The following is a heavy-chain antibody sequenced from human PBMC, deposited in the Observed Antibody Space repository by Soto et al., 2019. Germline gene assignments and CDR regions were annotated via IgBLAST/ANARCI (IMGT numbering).Heavy chain of an antibody. CDR3: ASRDTIFGVVIP. CDR1: GGSFSGYY. V-gene: IGHV4-34*01. Sequence: TSETLSLTCAVYGGSFSGYYWSWIRQPPGKGLEWIGEINHSGSTNYNPSLQSRVTISLDTSKNQFSLKLSSVAAADTAVYYCASRDTIFGVVIPWGQGTLVTVSS. D-gene: IGHD3-3*01. J-gene: IGHJ5*02. CDR2: INHSGST.